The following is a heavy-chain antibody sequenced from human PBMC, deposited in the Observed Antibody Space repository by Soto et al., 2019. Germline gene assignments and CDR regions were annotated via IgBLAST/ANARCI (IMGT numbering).Heavy chain of an antibody. J-gene: IGHJ6*02. D-gene: IGHD3-3*01. V-gene: IGHV3-23*01. CDR2: ISGSGGST. Sequence: PGGSLRLSCAASGFTFSSYAMSWVRQAPGKGLEWVSAISGSGGSTYYADSVKGRFTISRDNSKNTLYLQMNSLRAEDTAVYYCAKDGRNYDFWSGYSGGMDVWGQGTTVTVSS. CDR1: GFTFSSYA. CDR3: AKDGRNYDFWSGYSGGMDV.